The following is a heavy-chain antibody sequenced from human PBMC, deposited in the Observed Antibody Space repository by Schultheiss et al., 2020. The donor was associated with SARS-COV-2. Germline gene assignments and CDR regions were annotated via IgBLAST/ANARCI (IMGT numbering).Heavy chain of an antibody. V-gene: IGHV3-23*01. CDR1: GFTFSNYA. CDR3: AKVRSGLNFFDY. D-gene: IGHD3-22*01. J-gene: IGHJ4*02. CDR2: ISGNGANT. Sequence: GWSLRLSCAASGFTFSNYAMSWVRQAPGKGLEWAAAISGNGANTYYADSVKGRFTISRDNSKNTLYLQMNSLRAEDTAVYYCAKVRSGLNFFDYWGQGTLVTVSS.